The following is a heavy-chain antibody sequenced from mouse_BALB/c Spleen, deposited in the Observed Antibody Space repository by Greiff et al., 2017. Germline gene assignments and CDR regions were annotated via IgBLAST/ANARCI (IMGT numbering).Heavy chain of an antibody. CDR3: ARRGVYGNYGDFDY. V-gene: IGHV5-12-1*01. CDR1: GFAFSSYD. Sequence: EVKLMESGGGLVKPGGSLKLSCAASGFAFSSYDMSWVRQTPEKRLEWVAYISSGGGSTYYPDTVKGRFTISRDNAKNTLYLQMSSLKSEDTAMYYCARRGVYGNYGDFDYWGQGTTLTGSS. J-gene: IGHJ2*01. D-gene: IGHD2-10*02. CDR2: ISSGGGST.